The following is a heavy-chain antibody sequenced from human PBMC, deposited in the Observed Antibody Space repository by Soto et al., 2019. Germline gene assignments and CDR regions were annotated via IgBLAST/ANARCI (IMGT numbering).Heavy chain of an antibody. D-gene: IGHD3-3*01. J-gene: IGHJ6*02. Sequence: GGSLRLSCAASGFTFSSYGMHWVRQAPGKGLEWVAVIWYDGSNKYYADSVKGRFTISRDNSKNTLYLQMNSLRAEDTAVYYCARERGNYAFWSGISYSYYYGMDVWGQGTTVTVSS. CDR2: IWYDGSNK. CDR1: GFTFSSYG. CDR3: ARERGNYAFWSGISYSYYYGMDV. V-gene: IGHV3-33*01.